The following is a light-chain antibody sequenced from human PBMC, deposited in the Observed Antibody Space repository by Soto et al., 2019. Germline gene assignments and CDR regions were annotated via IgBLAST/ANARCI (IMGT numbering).Light chain of an antibody. Sequence: EIVLTQSPGTLSLSPGERATLSCRASQSVSSSYLAWYQQKPGQAPRLLIYGASSRATGIPVRFSGSGSGTDFTLTISRLEPEDFAVYYCQQYGSSPRTFGHGTKVEIK. J-gene: IGKJ1*01. CDR1: QSVSSSY. CDR2: GAS. V-gene: IGKV3-20*01. CDR3: QQYGSSPRT.